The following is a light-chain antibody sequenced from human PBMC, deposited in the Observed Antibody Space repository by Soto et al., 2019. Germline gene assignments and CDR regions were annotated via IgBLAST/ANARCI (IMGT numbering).Light chain of an antibody. Sequence: EKVMTQSPATLSVSPGERATLSCRASQSVRSNLAWYQQKPGQPPRLLIYGASIRATGIPDRFSGSGSGTDFTLTISRLEPEDFALYYCQQYHTSPLTFGQGTKVDIK. CDR3: QQYHTSPLT. CDR1: QSVRSN. J-gene: IGKJ1*01. CDR2: GAS. V-gene: IGKV3D-15*01.